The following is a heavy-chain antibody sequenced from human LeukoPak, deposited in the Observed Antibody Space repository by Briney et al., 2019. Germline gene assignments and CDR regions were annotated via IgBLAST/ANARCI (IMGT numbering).Heavy chain of an antibody. CDR1: GFTFHSYW. CDR2: IDNDGGST. CDR3: AREILAPGKTHDY. J-gene: IGHJ4*02. Sequence: GGSLRLSCAASGFTFHSYWMHWVRQAPGKGLVWVSRIDNDGGSTTYADSVKGRFTISRDNAKNTLYLQMNSVRAEDTAVYYCAREILAPGKTHDYWGQGTLVTVSS. V-gene: IGHV3-74*01.